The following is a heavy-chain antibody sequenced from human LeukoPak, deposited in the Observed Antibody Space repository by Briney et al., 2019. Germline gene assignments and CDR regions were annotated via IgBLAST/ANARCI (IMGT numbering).Heavy chain of an antibody. CDR1: GFTFSSYA. CDR3: ARVPYGYTGDY. CDR2: ISYDGSNK. J-gene: IGHJ4*02. V-gene: IGHV3-30*04. Sequence: HPGRSLRLSCAASGFTFSSYAMHWVRQAPGKGLEWVAVISYDGSNKYYADSVKGRFTISRDNSKNTLYLQMNSLRAEDTAVYYYARVPYGYTGDYWGQGTLVTVSS. D-gene: IGHD5-18*01.